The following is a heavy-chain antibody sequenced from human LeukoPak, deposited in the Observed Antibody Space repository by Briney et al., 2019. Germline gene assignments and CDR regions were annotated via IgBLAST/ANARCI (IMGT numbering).Heavy chain of an antibody. CDR2: ISYSGTP. Sequence: PSQTLSLTCTVSGGSINSGDSYWSWIRQPPGKSLEWIGYISYSGTPYYNPSRRGRVAISGDTSKNQFSLRLGSVTAADTAVYYCARVPYGSGTYYFDYWGQGILVTVSS. J-gene: IGHJ4*02. CDR3: ARVPYGSGTYYFDY. V-gene: IGHV4-30-4*01. D-gene: IGHD3-10*01. CDR1: GGSINSGDSY.